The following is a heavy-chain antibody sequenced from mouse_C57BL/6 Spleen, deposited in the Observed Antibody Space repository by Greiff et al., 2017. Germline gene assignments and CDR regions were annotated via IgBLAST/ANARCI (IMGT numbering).Heavy chain of an antibody. CDR2: IDPENGDT. CDR1: GFNIKDDY. D-gene: IGHD1-1*01. J-gene: IGHJ3*01. Sequence: VQLKQSGAELVRPGASVKLSCTASGFNIKDDYMHWVKQRPEQGLEWIGWIDPENGDTEYASKFQGKATITADTSSNTAYLQLSSLTSEDTAVYYCTHYYGSSPRFAYWGQGTLVTVSA. V-gene: IGHV14-4*01. CDR3: THYYGSSPRFAY.